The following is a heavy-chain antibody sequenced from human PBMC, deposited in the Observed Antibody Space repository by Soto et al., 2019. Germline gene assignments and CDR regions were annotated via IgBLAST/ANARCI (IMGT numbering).Heavy chain of an antibody. J-gene: IGHJ6*02. CDR2: ISYDGSNK. Sequence: QVQLVESGGGVVQPGRSLRLSCAASGFTFSSYAMHWVRQAPGKGLEWVAVISYDGSNKYYADSVKGRFTISRDNSKNRMDLLMNSLRDEDTAVEYCARDQGGNIAAADRYYYYYYGMDVWGQGTMVTVSS. D-gene: IGHD6-13*01. CDR3: ARDQGGNIAAADRYYYYYYGMDV. CDR1: GFTFSSYA. V-gene: IGHV3-30-3*01.